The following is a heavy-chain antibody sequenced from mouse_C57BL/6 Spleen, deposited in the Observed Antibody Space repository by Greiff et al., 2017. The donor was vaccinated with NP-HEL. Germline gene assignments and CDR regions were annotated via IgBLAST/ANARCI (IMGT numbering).Heavy chain of an antibody. J-gene: IGHJ4*01. CDR3: AREVGRGAMDY. V-gene: IGHV1-52*01. CDR2: IDPSDSET. CDR1: GYTFTSYW. D-gene: IGHD4-1*01. Sequence: VQLQQPGAELVRPGSSVKLSCKASGYTFTSYWMHWVKQRPIQGLEWIGNIDPSDSETHYNQKFKDKATLTVDKSSSTAYMQLSSLTSEDSAVYCCAREVGRGAMDYWGQGTSVTVSS.